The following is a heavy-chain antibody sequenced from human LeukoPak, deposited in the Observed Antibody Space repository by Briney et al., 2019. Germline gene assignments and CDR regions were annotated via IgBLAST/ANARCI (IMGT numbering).Heavy chain of an antibody. CDR3: AREVSSGWYYYYMDV. D-gene: IGHD6-19*01. CDR1: GYPISSGYH. CDR2: VYRSGST. V-gene: IGHV4-38-2*02. J-gene: IGHJ6*03. Sequence: SETLSLSCVVSGYPISSGYHWGWIRQPPGEGLEWIGSVYRSGSTYYNPSLKSRVTISVDTSKNQFSLKLSSVTAADTAVYYCAREVSSGWYYYYMDVWGKGTTVTVSS.